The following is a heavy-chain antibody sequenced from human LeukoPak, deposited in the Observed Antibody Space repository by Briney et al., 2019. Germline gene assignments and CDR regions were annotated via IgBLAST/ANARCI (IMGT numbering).Heavy chain of an antibody. CDR2: IYSGSST. CDR3: ARAKYSGYHTY. V-gene: IGHV3-66*01. CDR1: GFTVSSNY. Sequence: GGSLRLSCAASGFTVSSNYMSWVRQAPGKGLEWVSVIYSGSSTYYADSVKGRFTISRDNSKNTLYLQMNSLRAEDTAVYYCARAKYSGYHTYWGQGTLVTVSS. D-gene: IGHD5-12*01. J-gene: IGHJ4*02.